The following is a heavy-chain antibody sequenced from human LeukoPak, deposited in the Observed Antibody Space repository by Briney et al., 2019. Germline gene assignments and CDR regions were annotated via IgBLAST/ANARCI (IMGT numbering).Heavy chain of an antibody. D-gene: IGHD6-13*01. CDR1: GGTFSSYA. Sequence: GSSVKVSCKASGGTFSSYAISWVRQAPGQGLEWMGRIIPILGIANYAQKFQGRVTITADKSTSTAYMELSSLRSEDTAVYYCARGSAGEDWYFDLWGRGTLVTVSS. CDR2: IIPILGIA. CDR3: ARGSAGEDWYFDL. V-gene: IGHV1-69*04. J-gene: IGHJ2*01.